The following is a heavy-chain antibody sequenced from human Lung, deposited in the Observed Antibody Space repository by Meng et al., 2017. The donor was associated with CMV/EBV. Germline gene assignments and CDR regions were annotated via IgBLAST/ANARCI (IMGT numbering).Heavy chain of an antibody. J-gene: IGHJ5*02. D-gene: IGHD3-10*01. V-gene: IGHV1-8*01. CDR2: MNPNSGNT. CDR1: GYTFTSYG. CDR3: TRGRGSTHKGNWFDP. Sequence: SGYTFTSYGINWVRQATEQGLEWMGWMNPNSGNTAYAPKFQGRLTMTRNTSINTAYMDLSSLRSEDTAIYYCTRGRGSTHKGNWFDPWGQGTLVTVSS.